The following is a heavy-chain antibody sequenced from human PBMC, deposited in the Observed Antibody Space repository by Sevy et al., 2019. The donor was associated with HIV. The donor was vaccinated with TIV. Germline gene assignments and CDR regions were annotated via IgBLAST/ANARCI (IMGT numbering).Heavy chain of an antibody. J-gene: IGHJ4*02. CDR2: INPNSGGT. CDR1: GYTFTGYY. CDR3: AREESNRRMVDY. D-gene: IGHD2-15*01. Sequence: ASVKVSCKASGYTFTGYYMHWVRQALGQGLEWMGWINPNSGGTNYAQKFQGRVTMTRDTSISTAYMELSRLRSDDTAVYYCAREESNRRMVDYWGQGTLVTVSS. V-gene: IGHV1-2*02.